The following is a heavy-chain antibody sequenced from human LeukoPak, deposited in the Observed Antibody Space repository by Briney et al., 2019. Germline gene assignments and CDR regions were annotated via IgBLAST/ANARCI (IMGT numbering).Heavy chain of an antibody. Sequence: ASVRVSCKASGITFTSYYIHWVRQAPGRGLEWMGKINPSGTITTYAPKYQGRVTVTKDTSTNTVYMELSSLRSDDTAVYYCALIAPPHDWGQGTLVTVSS. CDR1: GITFTSYY. CDR2: INPSGTIT. J-gene: IGHJ4*02. V-gene: IGHV1-46*01. CDR3: ALIAPPHD. D-gene: IGHD6-13*01.